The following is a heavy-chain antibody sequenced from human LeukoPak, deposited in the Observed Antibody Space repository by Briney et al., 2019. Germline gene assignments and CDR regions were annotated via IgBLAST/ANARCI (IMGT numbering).Heavy chain of an antibody. CDR1: GASISNLY. J-gene: IGHJ6*03. CDR3: ARDSRDPGSYYYSMDV. Sequence: SETLSLTCTVSGASISNLYLSWIRQPAGKGLEWIGRLYDSGSTNYNPSLKSRVTMSVDTSTNQFFLKMTSVTAADTGVYSCARDSRDPGSYYYSMDVWGKGTTVTVSS. CDR2: LYDSGST. D-gene: IGHD5-24*01. V-gene: IGHV4-4*07.